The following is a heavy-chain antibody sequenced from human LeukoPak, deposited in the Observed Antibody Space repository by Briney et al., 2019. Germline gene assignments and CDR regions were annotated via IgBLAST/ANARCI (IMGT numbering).Heavy chain of an antibody. J-gene: IGHJ4*02. D-gene: IGHD3-22*01. CDR2: IIPIFGTA. Sequence: SVKVSCKASGYTLTDYYMHWVRQAPGQGLEWMGGIIPIFGTANYAQKFQGRVTITTDESTSTAYMELSSLRSEDTAVYYCARPLDSSGYYYGVFDYWGQGTLVTVSS. V-gene: IGHV1-69*05. CDR3: ARPLDSSGYYYGVFDY. CDR1: GYTLTDYY.